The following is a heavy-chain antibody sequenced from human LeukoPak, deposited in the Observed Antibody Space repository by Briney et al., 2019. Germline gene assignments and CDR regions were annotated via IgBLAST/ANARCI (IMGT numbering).Heavy chain of an antibody. J-gene: IGHJ4*02. Sequence: KPSETLSLTCAVSGGSIRDHYWSWIRQPPGEGLEWIAEIHHSGSIKYNPSLQSRVTISMDTSKNQFSLKLNSVTAADTAVYYCSSHVSAAAGGRWGPGTLVTISS. V-gene: IGHV4-34*01. D-gene: IGHD6-13*01. CDR3: SSHVSAAAGGR. CDR1: GGSIRDHY. CDR2: IHHSGSI.